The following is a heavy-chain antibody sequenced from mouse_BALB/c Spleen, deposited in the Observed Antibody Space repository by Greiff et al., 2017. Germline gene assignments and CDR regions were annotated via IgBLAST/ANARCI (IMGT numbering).Heavy chain of an antibody. V-gene: IGHV14-3*02. CDR1: GFNIKDTY. Sequence: EVQLVESGAELVKPGASVKLSCTASGFNIKDTYMHWVKQRPEQGLEWIGRIDPANGNTKYDPKFQGKATITADTSSNTAYLQLSSLTSEDTAVYYCARRLYYRYGGYWYFDVWGAGTTVTVSS. J-gene: IGHJ1*01. D-gene: IGHD2-14*01. CDR2: IDPANGNT. CDR3: ARRLYYRYGGYWYFDV.